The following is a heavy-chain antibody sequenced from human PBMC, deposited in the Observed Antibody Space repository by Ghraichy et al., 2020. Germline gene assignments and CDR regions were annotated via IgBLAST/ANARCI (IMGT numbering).Heavy chain of an antibody. CDR3: ARAGKGHDYGVQAEYFQH. D-gene: IGHD4-17*01. J-gene: IGHJ1*01. V-gene: IGHV3-21*01. CDR2: ISSSSNYI. CDR1: GFTFNSYS. Sequence: GGSLRLSCAASGFTFNSYSVNWVRQAPGKGLEWVSSISSSSNYIYYSDSVKGRFTISRDNAKNSLYLQMNSLRAEDTAVYYCARAGKGHDYGVQAEYFQHWGQGTLVTVSS.